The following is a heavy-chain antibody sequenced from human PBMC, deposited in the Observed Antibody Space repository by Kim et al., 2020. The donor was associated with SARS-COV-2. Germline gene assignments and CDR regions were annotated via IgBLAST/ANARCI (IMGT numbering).Heavy chain of an antibody. CDR2: INAGNGNT. CDR3: ARFPTYYDILTGYHFDY. CDR1: GYTFTSYA. J-gene: IGHJ4*02. D-gene: IGHD3-9*01. Sequence: ASVKVSCKASGYTFTSYAMHWVRQAPGQRLEWMGWINAGNGNTKYSQKFQGRVTITRDTSASTAYMELSSLRSEDTAVYYCARFPTYYDILTGYHFDYWGQGTLVTVSS. V-gene: IGHV1-3*01.